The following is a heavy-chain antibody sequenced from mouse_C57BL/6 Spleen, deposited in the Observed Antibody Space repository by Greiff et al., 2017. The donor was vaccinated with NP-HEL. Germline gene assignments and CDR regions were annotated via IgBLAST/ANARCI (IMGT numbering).Heavy chain of an antibody. D-gene: IGHD1-1*01. J-gene: IGHJ1*03. CDR2: IDPENGDT. V-gene: IGHV14-4*01. Sequence: EVQLQRSGAELVRPGASVKLSCTASGFNIKDDYMHWVKQRPEQGLEWIGWIDPENGDTEYASKFQGKATITADTSSNTAYLQLSSLTSEDTAVYYCTTSYGSSYWYFDVWGTGTTVTVSS. CDR3: TTSYGSSYWYFDV. CDR1: GFNIKDDY.